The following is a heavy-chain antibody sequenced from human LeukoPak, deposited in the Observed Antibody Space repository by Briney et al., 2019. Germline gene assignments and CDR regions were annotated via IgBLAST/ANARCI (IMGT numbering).Heavy chain of an antibody. CDR1: GYTFTGYY. J-gene: IGHJ4*02. Sequence: ASVTVSFKASGYTFTGYYMHWVRQAPGQGLEWMGWINPDSGGTNFAQKFQGRVTMTRDTSISTAYMELSRLRSDDTAVYYCGRDFRDSLDYWGQGTLVTVSS. V-gene: IGHV1-2*02. CDR2: INPDSGGT. CDR3: GRDFRDSLDY.